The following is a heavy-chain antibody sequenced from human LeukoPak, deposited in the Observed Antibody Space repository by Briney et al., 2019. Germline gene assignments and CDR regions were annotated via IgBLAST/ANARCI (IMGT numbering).Heavy chain of an antibody. J-gene: IGHJ6*03. CDR2: IRSKAYGGTT. D-gene: IGHD3-16*01. V-gene: IGHV3-49*04. Sequence: GRSLRLSCTASGFTFGDYAMSWVRQAPGKGREWVGFIRSKAYGGTTEYAASVKGRFTISRDDSKSIAYLQMNSLKTEDTAVYYCTRVGGRQGWEYPTHYYYYYMDVWGKGTTVTISS. CDR1: GFTFGDYA. CDR3: TRVGGRQGWEYPTHYYYYYMDV.